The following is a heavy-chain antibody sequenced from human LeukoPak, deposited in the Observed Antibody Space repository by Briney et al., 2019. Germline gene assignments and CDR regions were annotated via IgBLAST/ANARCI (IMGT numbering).Heavy chain of an antibody. J-gene: IGHJ4*02. V-gene: IGHV1-18*01. CDR1: GYTFTSYG. CDR3: ARGLSRYNKVVVAATRD. D-gene: IGHD2-15*01. CDR2: ISAYNGNT. Sequence: GASVKVSRKASGYTFTSYGISWVRQAPGQGREWMGWISAYNGNTNYAQKLQGRVTMTTDTSTSTAYMELRSLRSDDTAVYYCARGLSRYNKVVVAATRDWGQGTLVTVSS.